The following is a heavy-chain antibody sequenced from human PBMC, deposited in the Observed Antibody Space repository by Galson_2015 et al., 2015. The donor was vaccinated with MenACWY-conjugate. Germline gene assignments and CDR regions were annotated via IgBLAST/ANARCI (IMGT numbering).Heavy chain of an antibody. D-gene: IGHD1-26*01. CDR3: VRHPPGGRGMDV. V-gene: IGHV5-51*01. CDR2: ISPGDSNT. J-gene: IGHJ6*02. CDR1: GYSFTTYW. Sequence: QSGAEVKKPGESLTISCKTTGYSFTTYWIAWVRQMPGTGLEWMGLISPGDSNTRYSPSFQGQVTISADKSISTAYLQWSSLKASDTAMYYCVRHPPGGRGMDVWGQGTTVTVSS.